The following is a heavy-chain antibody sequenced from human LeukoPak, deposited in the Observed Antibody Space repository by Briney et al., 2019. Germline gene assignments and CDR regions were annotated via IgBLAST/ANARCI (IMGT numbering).Heavy chain of an antibody. CDR2: IYYSGST. CDR1: GGSISSSSYY. CDR3: ARRRLVAGNVNFDY. Sequence: PSETLSLTCTVSGGSISSSSYYWGWIRQPPGKGLEWIGSIYYSGSTYYNPSLKSRVTISVDTSKNQFSLKLSSVTAADTAVYYCARRRLVAGNVNFDYWGQGTLVTVSS. V-gene: IGHV4-39*07. D-gene: IGHD6-19*01. J-gene: IGHJ4*02.